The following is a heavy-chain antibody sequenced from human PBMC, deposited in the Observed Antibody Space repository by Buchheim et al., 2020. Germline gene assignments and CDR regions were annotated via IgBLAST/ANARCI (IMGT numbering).Heavy chain of an antibody. D-gene: IGHD4-17*01. J-gene: IGHJ4*02. CDR1: GLTFSSYG. V-gene: IGHV3-33*01. Sequence: QVQLVESGGGVVQPGRSLRLSCAASGLTFSSYGMHWVRQAPGKGLEWVAVIWYDGSNKYYADSVKGRFTISRDNSKNTLYLQMNSLRAEDTAVYYCARGAYGDYVFDYWGQGTL. CDR3: ARGAYGDYVFDY. CDR2: IWYDGSNK.